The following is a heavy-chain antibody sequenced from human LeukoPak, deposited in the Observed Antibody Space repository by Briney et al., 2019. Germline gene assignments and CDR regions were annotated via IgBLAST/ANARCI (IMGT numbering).Heavy chain of an antibody. CDR2: ISGSGGST. CDR1: AFTFSNYA. V-gene: IGHV3-23*01. J-gene: IGHJ2*01. Sequence: GGSLRLSCAASAFTFSNYAMNWVRQAPGKGLEWVSVISGSGGSTYYADSVKGRFTISRDNSKNTLYLQMNSLRAEDTAVYYCAKEAVVVMEWYFDLWGRGTLVTVSS. D-gene: IGHD2-15*01. CDR3: AKEAVVVMEWYFDL.